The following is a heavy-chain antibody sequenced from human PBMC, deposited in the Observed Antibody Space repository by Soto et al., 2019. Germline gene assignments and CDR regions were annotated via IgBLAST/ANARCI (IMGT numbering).Heavy chain of an antibody. D-gene: IGHD3-16*02. Sequence: EVQLLESGGGLVQPGGSLRLSCAASGFSFSMYAMSWVRQAPGKGLEWVSGISAGGGDTYSADSVRGRFTSSRDNPKTTLYLQMNSLRADDTAVYYCATLPRRASGGLIVSSDAFDIWGRGTMVTVSS. CDR2: ISAGGGDT. CDR3: ATLPRRASGGLIVSSDAFDI. J-gene: IGHJ3*02. V-gene: IGHV3-23*01. CDR1: GFSFSMYA.